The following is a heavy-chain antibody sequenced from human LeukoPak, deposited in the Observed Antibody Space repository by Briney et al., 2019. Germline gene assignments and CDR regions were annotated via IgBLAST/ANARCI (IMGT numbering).Heavy chain of an antibody. V-gene: IGHV1-3*01. CDR2: INAGNGNT. CDR3: ARAPILGYCSGGSCTGFDY. Sequence: ASVKVSCKASGYTFTSYAMHWVRQAPGQRLEWMGWINAGNGNTKYSQKFQGRVTITRDTSASTAYMELSSLRSEDTAVYYCARAPILGYCSGGSCTGFDYWGQGTLVTVPS. CDR1: GYTFTSYA. J-gene: IGHJ4*02. D-gene: IGHD2-15*01.